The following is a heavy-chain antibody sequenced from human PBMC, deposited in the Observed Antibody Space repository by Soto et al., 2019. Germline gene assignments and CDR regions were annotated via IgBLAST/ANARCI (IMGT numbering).Heavy chain of an antibody. CDR1: GYTFTSYG. V-gene: IGHV1-18*01. Sequence: QVQLVPSGAEVKKPGASVKVSCKASGYTFTSYGISWVRQAPGQGLEWMGWISAYNGNTNYAQKLQGRVTMTTDTYTSTAYMELRSLRSDDTAVYYCARYREYSSSWWGHYYYGMDVWGQGTTVTVSS. CDR2: ISAYNGNT. D-gene: IGHD6-13*01. CDR3: ARYREYSSSWWGHYYYGMDV. J-gene: IGHJ6*02.